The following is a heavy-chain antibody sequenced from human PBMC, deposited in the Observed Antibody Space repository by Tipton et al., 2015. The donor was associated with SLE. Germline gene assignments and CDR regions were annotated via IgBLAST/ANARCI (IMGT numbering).Heavy chain of an antibody. V-gene: IGHV4-61*08. CDR2: IYYSGST. CDR1: GGSINSGAYY. D-gene: IGHD5-18*01. Sequence: TLSLTCSVSGGSINSGAYYWTWIRQHPGQGLEWIGYIYYSGSTNYNPSLKSRVTISVDTSKNQFSLKLSSVTAADTAVYYCARDGYSYPFDYWGQGTLVTVSS. J-gene: IGHJ4*02. CDR3: ARDGYSYPFDY.